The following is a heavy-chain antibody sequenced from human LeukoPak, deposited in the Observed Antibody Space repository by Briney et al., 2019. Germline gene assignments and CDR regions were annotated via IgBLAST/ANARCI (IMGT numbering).Heavy chain of an antibody. CDR1: GDSMSDYF. J-gene: IGHJ2*01. CDR3: ARDRGWLFPHWYFDL. D-gene: IGHD3-22*01. CDR2: AGDSGST. Sequence: SETLSLTCTVSGDSMSDYFWTWIRQPPGKGLEWMGYAGDSGSTNYNASLKSRLTLSVDTSQNQFSLKLSSVTAADTAVYYCARDRGWLFPHWYFDLWGRRTMVTLSS. V-gene: IGHV4-59*01.